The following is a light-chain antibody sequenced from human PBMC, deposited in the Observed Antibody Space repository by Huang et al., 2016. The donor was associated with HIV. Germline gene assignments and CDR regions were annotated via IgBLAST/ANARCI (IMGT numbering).Light chain of an antibody. V-gene: IGKV3-15*01. CDR1: QSVSSN. CDR2: GAS. CDR3: QQYNNWPRT. Sequence: EIVMTQSPATLSVSPGERATLSCRASQSVSSNLAWYQLKPGQAPRLLIYGASTRATGIPARFSGSGSGTEFSLTISSLQSEDFAVYYCQQYNNWPRTFGQGTNVEIK. J-gene: IGKJ1*01.